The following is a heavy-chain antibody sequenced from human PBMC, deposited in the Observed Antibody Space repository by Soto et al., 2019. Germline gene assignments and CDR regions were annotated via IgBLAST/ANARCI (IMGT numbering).Heavy chain of an antibody. J-gene: IGHJ4*02. CDR2: INAGNGNT. V-gene: IGHV1-3*01. D-gene: IGHD6-19*01. CDR3: ARAVAVPADFDY. CDR1: GYTFTGYA. Sequence: ASVKVSCKASGYTFTGYAMHWVRQAPGQRLEWMGWINAGNGNTKYSQKFQGRVTITRDTSASTAYMELSSLRSEDTAVYYCARAVAVPADFDYWGLATLVTVSS.